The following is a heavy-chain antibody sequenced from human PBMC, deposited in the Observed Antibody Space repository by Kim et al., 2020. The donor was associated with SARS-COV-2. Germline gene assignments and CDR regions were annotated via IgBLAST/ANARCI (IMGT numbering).Heavy chain of an antibody. V-gene: IGHV4-34*01. CDR1: SGSFSVYY. J-gene: IGHJ4*02. Sequence: SETPSLTCALKSGSFSVYYWTWIRQSPGSGLEWIGKINQYGDINYNPSLQNRVTISLDTSKNHFSLQLTSVTAADTAVYYCARRQTVRALEYWGQGTRVTVSS. CDR3: ARRQTVRALEY. D-gene: IGHD3-3*01. CDR2: INQYGDI.